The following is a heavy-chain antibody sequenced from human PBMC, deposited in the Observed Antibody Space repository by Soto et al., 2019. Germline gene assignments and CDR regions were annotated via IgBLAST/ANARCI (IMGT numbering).Heavy chain of an antibody. CDR3: AKDSRAYCGGDCPTPFDY. CDR2: IGASGGNT. D-gene: IGHD2-21*02. V-gene: IGHV3-23*01. CDR1: GLTFSSYA. Sequence: EVQLLESGGNLVQPGGSQRLSCAASGLTFSSYAMSWVRQAPGKGLEWVSGIGASGGNTYYADSVKGRFTISRDNSKNTLYLQMNSLRAEDTAVYYCAKDSRAYCGGDCPTPFDYWGQGTLVTVSS. J-gene: IGHJ4*02.